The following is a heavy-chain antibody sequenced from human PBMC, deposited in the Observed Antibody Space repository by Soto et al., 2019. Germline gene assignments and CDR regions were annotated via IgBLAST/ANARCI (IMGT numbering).Heavy chain of an antibody. CDR2: INHSGST. CDR3: ARGSATINIPVADAFDI. Sequence: SETLSLTCAVYGGSFSGYYWSWIRQPPGKGLEWIGEINHSGSTNYNPSLKSRVTISVDTSKNQFSLKLSSVTAADTAVYYCARGSATINIPVADAFDIWGQGTMVTVSS. CDR1: GGSFSGYY. V-gene: IGHV4-34*01. J-gene: IGHJ3*02. D-gene: IGHD2-2*02.